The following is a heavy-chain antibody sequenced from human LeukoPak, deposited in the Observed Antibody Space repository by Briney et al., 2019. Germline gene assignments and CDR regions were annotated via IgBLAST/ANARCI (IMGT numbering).Heavy chain of an antibody. CDR2: ISGSVGST. D-gene: IGHD6-19*01. CDR3: AKDRSRYSGWYFVGFCFAPDY. Sequence: PGGSLRLSCAASGFTFCRYAMSSVRETPRGRLGWGSAISGSVGSTYYADSVKGRFTISRDNSKNTLYLQMNSLRAEDTAVYYCAKDRSRYSGWYFVGFCFAPDYWGQGTLVTVSS. J-gene: IGHJ4*02. V-gene: IGHV3-23*01. CDR1: GFTFCRYA.